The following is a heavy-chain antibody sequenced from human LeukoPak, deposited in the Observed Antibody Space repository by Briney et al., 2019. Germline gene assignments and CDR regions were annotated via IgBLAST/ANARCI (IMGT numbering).Heavy chain of an antibody. V-gene: IGHV1-18*01. CDR1: GYTFTSYG. CDR3: ARERGLRYFDWLSGDHAFDI. D-gene: IGHD3-9*01. CDR2: ISAYNGNT. Sequence: GASVKVSCKASGYTFTSYGISWVRQAPGQGLEWMGWISAYNGNTNYAQKLQGRVTMTTDTSTSTAYMELRSLRSDDTAVYYCARERGLRYFDWLSGDHAFDIWGQGTMVTVSS. J-gene: IGHJ3*02.